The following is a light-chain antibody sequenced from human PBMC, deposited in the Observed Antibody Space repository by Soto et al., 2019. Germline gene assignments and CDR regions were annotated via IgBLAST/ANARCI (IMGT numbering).Light chain of an antibody. CDR1: SSDVGDFDC. J-gene: IGLJ2*01. CDR2: EVS. CDR3: SSYTSSSTLV. V-gene: IGLV2-14*01. Sequence: HSALTQPASVSGSPGQSITISCTGTSSDVGDFDCVSWYQQHPGKAPKLMIYEVSDRPSGVSNRFSGSKSGDTASLTISGLQAEDEADYYCSSYTSSSTLVFGGGTQLTVL.